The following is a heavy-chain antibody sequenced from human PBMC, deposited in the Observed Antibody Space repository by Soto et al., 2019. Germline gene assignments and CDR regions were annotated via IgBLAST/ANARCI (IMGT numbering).Heavy chain of an antibody. J-gene: IGHJ4*02. CDR3: AAELYSGGACCHFDY. V-gene: IGHV4-59*08. Sequence: PSEILSLTCTVSGGSISSYYWSWIRQPPGKGLEWIGYIYYSGSTNYNPSLKSRVTISVDTSKNQFSLKLSSVTAADTAVYYCAAELYSGGACCHFDYWGQGALVNVSS. CDR2: IYYSGST. D-gene: IGHD2-21*02. CDR1: GGSISSYY.